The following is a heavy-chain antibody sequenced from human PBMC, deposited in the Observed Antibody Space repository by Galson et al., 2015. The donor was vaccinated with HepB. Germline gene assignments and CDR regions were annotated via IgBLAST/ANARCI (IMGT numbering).Heavy chain of an antibody. D-gene: IGHD6-13*01. Sequence: SLRLSCAASGFTFSSYSMNWVRQAPGKGLEWVSYISSSSSTIYYADSVKGRFTISRDNAKNSLYLQMNSLTAEDTAVYYGARSSSWNFDYWGQGTLVTVSP. CDR1: GFTFSSYS. J-gene: IGHJ4*02. V-gene: IGHV3-48*01. CDR3: ARSSSWNFDY. CDR2: ISSSSSTI.